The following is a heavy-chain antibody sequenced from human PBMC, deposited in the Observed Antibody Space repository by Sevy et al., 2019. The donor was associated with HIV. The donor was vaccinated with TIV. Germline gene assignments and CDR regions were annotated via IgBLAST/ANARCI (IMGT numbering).Heavy chain of an antibody. Sequence: SETLSLTCTVSGGSISSGGYYWSWIRQHPGKGLEWIGYIYYSGSTYYNPSLKSRVTISVDTSKNQFSLKLSSVTAADTAVYYCARDRRYSSSPKYYYYYGMDVWGQGTTVTVSS. CDR1: GGSISSGGYY. V-gene: IGHV4-31*03. D-gene: IGHD6-6*01. CDR2: IYYSGST. CDR3: ARDRRYSSSPKYYYYYGMDV. J-gene: IGHJ6*02.